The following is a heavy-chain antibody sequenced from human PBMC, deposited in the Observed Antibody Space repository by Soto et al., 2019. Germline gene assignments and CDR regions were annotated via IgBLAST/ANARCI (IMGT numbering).Heavy chain of an antibody. CDR1: GFTYSTYT. D-gene: IGHD3-16*01. CDR2: ISYDGNNK. CDR3: AKGRGGSYGRYYFDY. Sequence: GGSLRLSCAASGFTYSTYTMHWVRQAPGKGLEWVAVISYDGNNKFYADSVKGRFTISRDSTKQTLYLQMNSLRPDDTALYYCAKGRGGSYGRYYFDYWGQGALVTVS. J-gene: IGHJ4*02. V-gene: IGHV3-30-3*01.